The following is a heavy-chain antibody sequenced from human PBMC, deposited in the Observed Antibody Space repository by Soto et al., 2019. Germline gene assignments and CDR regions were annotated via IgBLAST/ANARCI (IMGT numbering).Heavy chain of an antibody. CDR2: ISPYNGNT. D-gene: IGHD5-18*01. CDR1: GYTFTSYG. V-gene: IGHV1-18*01. CDR3: ARGNTVETGNY. J-gene: IGHJ4*02. Sequence: QVQLVQSGAEVKKPGASVKVSCKASGYTFTSYGISWSRRAPGQGLGWMGWISPYNGNTNYAQKRQGRVTMTTDTSTITAYMELRSLRSDDTAVYSCARGNTVETGNYWGLGTLVTVAA.